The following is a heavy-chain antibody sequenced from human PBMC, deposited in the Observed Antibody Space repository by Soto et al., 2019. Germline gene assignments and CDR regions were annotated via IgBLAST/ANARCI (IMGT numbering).Heavy chain of an antibody. D-gene: IGHD4-17*01. CDR3: ARDHRNYGDEGYSYYGMDV. Sequence: VQLVQSGAEVKMPGSSVKVSCKASGGTFSSYAISWVRQAPGQGLEWMGGIIPIFGTANYAQKFQGRVTITADESTSTAYMELSSLRSEDTAVYYCARDHRNYGDEGYSYYGMDVWGQGTTVTVSS. V-gene: IGHV1-69*12. CDR1: GGTFSSYA. CDR2: IIPIFGTA. J-gene: IGHJ6*02.